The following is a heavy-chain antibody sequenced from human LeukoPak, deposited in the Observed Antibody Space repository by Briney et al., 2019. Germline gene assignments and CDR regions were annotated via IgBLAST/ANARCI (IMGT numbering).Heavy chain of an antibody. Sequence: PSVTLSLTCTVSGGSISSSSYYWGWIRQPPGKGLEWIGSIYYSGSTYYNPSLKSRVTISVDTSKNQFSLKLSSVTAADTAVYYCARLYSSSSFVDYWGQGTLVTVSS. V-gene: IGHV4-39*01. CDR2: IYYSGST. J-gene: IGHJ4*02. D-gene: IGHD6-6*01. CDR1: GGSISSSSYY. CDR3: ARLYSSSSFVDY.